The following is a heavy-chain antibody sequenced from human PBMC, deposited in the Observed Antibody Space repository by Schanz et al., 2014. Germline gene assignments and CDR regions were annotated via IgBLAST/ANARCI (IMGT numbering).Heavy chain of an antibody. CDR3: ARGGRTTYNYYYGMDV. J-gene: IGHJ6*02. CDR2: IYYSGST. D-gene: IGHD1-1*01. V-gene: IGHV4-30-4*08. CDR1: GGSIKRGDTY. Sequence: QVQLQESGPRLVKPSQTLSLTCTVAGGSIKRGDTYWNWIRQQPGKGLEWIGYIYYSGSTYYNPSPKSRVTISVDTSKTQFPLKLSSVTAADTAVYYCARGGRTTYNYYYGMDVWGQGTTVTVSS.